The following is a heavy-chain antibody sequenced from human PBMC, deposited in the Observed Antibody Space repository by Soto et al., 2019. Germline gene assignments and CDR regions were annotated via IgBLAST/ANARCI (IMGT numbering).Heavy chain of an antibody. Sequence: SETLSLTCTVSGGSISSSSYYWGWIRQPPGKGLEWIGSIYYSGSTYYNPSLKSRVTISVDTSKNQFSLKLNSVTAADTAVYFCASGGNSSAYWGQGTLVTVSS. CDR3: ASGGNSSAY. J-gene: IGHJ4*02. V-gene: IGHV4-39*01. D-gene: IGHD1-26*01. CDR2: IYYSGST. CDR1: GGSISSSSYY.